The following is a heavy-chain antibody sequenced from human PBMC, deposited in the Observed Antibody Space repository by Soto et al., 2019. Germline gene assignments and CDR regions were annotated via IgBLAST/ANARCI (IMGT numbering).Heavy chain of an antibody. V-gene: IGHV1-69*01. D-gene: IGHD2-15*01. Sequence: QVQLAQSGAEMTKPGSSVKVSCRASGGSFSDFAFSWVRQAPGQGLEWMGGIIPMFAATKYAQRLQDRVTITAAASTNAVYLALNSLTSEDTAIYYCARGAIVAVPAALSSYHDYTNYRFDSWGQGTLVTVSS. J-gene: IGHJ4*02. CDR1: GGSFSDFA. CDR3: ARGAIVAVPAALSSYHDYTNYRFDS. CDR2: IIPMFAAT.